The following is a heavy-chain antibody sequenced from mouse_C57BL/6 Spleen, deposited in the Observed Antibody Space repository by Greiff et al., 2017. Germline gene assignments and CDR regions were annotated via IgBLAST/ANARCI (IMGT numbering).Heavy chain of an antibody. D-gene: IGHD1-1*01. Sequence: EVKLVESGEGLVKPGGSLKLSCAASGFTFSSYAMSWVRQTPEKRLEWVAYISSGGDYIYYADTVKGRFTISIDNARNTRYLQMSSLKSEDTAMYYCTREGTTVGFDYWGQGTTLTVSS. CDR2: ISSGGDYI. CDR1: GFTFSSYA. CDR3: TREGTTVGFDY. J-gene: IGHJ2*01. V-gene: IGHV5-9-1*02.